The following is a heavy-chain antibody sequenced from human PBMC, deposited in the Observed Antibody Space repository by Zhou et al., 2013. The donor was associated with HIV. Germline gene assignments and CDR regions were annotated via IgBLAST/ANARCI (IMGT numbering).Heavy chain of an antibody. Sequence: QVQLVQSGAEVKKPGSSVKVSCKASGGTFINYAISWVRQAPGQGLEWMGGILPIFDTTNYAQKFQGRVTITADESTSTAYMELSSLRSEDTAVYYCARSLEDIVVVPAAISRPLDYWGQGTLVTVSS. CDR3: ARSLEDIVVVPAAISRPLDY. CDR1: GGTFINYA. CDR2: ILPIFDTT. D-gene: IGHD2-2*01. V-gene: IGHV1-69*12. J-gene: IGHJ4*02.